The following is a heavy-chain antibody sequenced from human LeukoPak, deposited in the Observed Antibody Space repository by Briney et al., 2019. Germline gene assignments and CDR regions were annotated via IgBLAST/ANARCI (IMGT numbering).Heavy chain of an antibody. CDR3: VRGNIGWYFDN. J-gene: IGHJ4*02. CDR2: IKTKTDGGTT. V-gene: IGHV3-15*01. D-gene: IGHD6-19*01. Sequence: PGGSLRLSCAASGFTFSNAWMTWVRQVSGQGLEWVGRIKTKTDGGTTDYAAPVKGRFAISRDDSKNTLYLQMNSLKTEDTAVYFCVRGNIGWYFDNWGQGTLVTVSS. CDR1: GFTFSNAW.